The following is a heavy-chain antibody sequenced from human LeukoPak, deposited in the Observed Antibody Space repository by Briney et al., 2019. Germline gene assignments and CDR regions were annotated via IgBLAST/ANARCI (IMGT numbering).Heavy chain of an antibody. CDR2: INPNSGGT. CDR1: GYTFTGYF. Sequence: ASVKVSCKASGYTFTGYFMHWVRQAPGQGLEWMGWINPNSGGTNYAQKFQGRVTMTRDTSISTAYMELSRLRSDDTAVYYCARNRIDIVWFDPWGQGTLVTVSS. J-gene: IGHJ5*02. V-gene: IGHV1-2*02. D-gene: IGHD5-12*01. CDR3: ARNRIDIVWFDP.